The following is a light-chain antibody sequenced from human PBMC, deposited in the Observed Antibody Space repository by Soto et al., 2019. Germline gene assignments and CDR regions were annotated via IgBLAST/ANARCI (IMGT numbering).Light chain of an antibody. CDR3: AAWDGSLKGVV. CDR2: NDN. CDR1: SSNIGTNT. Sequence: QSAPTQAPSASGTPGQRVTISCSGSSSNIGTNTVNWYQQLPGTAPKLLIYNDNQRPSGVPDRFSGSKSDTSASLSISGLQSDGEADYYCAAWDGSLKGVVFGGGTKLTVL. J-gene: IGLJ2*01. V-gene: IGLV1-44*01.